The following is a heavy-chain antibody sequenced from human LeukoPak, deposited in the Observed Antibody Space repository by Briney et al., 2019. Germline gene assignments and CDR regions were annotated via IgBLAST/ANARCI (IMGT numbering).Heavy chain of an antibody. CDR1: GGSISSSSYY. V-gene: IGHV4-39*07. J-gene: IGHJ4*02. D-gene: IGHD1-1*01. CDR3: ARGNWNDVVGYYFDY. CDR2: IYYSGST. Sequence: TPSETLSLTCTVSGGSISSSSYYWGWIRQPPGKGLEWIGSIYYSGSTYYNPSLKSRVTISVDTSKNQFSLKLSSVTAADTAVYYCARGNWNDVVGYYFDYWGQGTLVTVSS.